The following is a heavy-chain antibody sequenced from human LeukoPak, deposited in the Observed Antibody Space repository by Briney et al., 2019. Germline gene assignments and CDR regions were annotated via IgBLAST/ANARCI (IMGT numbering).Heavy chain of an antibody. J-gene: IGHJ4*02. CDR1: GFTFSSYG. D-gene: IGHD1-26*01. CDR3: AREWIMGATKYFDY. V-gene: IGHV3-30*03. CDR2: ISYDGSNK. Sequence: GRSLRLSCAASGFTFSSYGMHWVRQAPGKGLEWVAVISYDGSNKYYADSVKGRFTISRDNSKNTLYLQMNSLRAEDTAVYYCAREWIMGATKYFDYWGQGTLVTVSS.